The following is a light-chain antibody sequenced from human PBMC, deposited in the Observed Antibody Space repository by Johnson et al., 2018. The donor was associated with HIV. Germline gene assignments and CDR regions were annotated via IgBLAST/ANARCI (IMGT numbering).Light chain of an antibody. CDR3: RTWDSSLSVFYV. CDR2: ENN. V-gene: IGLV1-51*02. J-gene: IGLJ1*01. Sequence: QSVLTQPPSVSAAPGQKVTVSCSGSSSNIGNNYVSWYQQLPGTAPKLLIYENNKRPSGIPDRFSGSKSGTSATLGITGPQTGDEADYYCRTWDSSLSVFYVFGTGSNVTVL. CDR1: SSNIGNNY.